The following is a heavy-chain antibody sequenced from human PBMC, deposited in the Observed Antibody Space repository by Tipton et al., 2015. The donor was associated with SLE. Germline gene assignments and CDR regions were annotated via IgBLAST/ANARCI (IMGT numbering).Heavy chain of an antibody. Sequence: SLRLSCVPSGFTFSSCAMSWVRQVPGKGLEWVSGISGSGSSTYYADSVKGRFTISRGNPKKMLYLQMNALRAEDTAVYYCAKDRRENYYDDTGYRDAFDIWGQGTMVTVSS. CDR1: GFTFSSCA. D-gene: IGHD3-22*01. CDR2: ISGSGSST. J-gene: IGHJ3*02. V-gene: IGHV3-23*01. CDR3: AKDRRENYYDDTGYRDAFDI.